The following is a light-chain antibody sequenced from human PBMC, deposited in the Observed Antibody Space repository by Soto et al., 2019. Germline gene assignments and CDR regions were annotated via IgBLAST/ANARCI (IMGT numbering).Light chain of an antibody. CDR1: QSVSSN. CDR3: QQYNDWPLT. V-gene: IGKV3-15*01. Sequence: EIVMTQSPATLSVSPGERATLSCRASQSVSSNLAWYQQKPGQAPSLLIYGAFTRATGIPARFSGTGSGTEFTLTIGSLQSEDFALYYCQQYNDWPLTFGQGTKVDIK. J-gene: IGKJ1*01. CDR2: GAF.